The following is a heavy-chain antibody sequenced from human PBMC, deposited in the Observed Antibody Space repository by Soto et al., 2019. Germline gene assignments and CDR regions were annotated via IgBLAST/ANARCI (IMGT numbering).Heavy chain of an antibody. CDR1: GFTSSSYS. Sequence: PGGSLRLSCAASGFTSSSYSMNWVRQAPGKWLEWVSSISSSSSYIYYADSVKGRFTISRDNAKNSLYLQMNSLRAEDTAVYYCARDPTYDILTGYYKTYYFDYWGQGT. D-gene: IGHD3-9*01. CDR2: ISSSSSYI. J-gene: IGHJ4*02. CDR3: ARDPTYDILTGYYKTYYFDY. V-gene: IGHV3-21*01.